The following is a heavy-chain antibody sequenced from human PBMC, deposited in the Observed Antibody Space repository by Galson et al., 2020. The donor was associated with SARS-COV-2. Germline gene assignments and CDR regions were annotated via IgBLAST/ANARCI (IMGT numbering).Heavy chain of an antibody. D-gene: IGHD3-16*01. J-gene: IGHJ6*02. V-gene: IGHV4-59*01. CDR3: ASSGFTVYYAMDV. CDR1: GGTISAYH. CDR2: IHNSGSY. Sequence: SETLSLTCTVSGGTISAYHWTWIRQSPGKGLEWIGYIHNSGSYNYNPSLKSRVTISVDMSKNQFSLKLRSVTAADTAVYYCASSGFTVYYAMDVWGHGTTVIVSS.